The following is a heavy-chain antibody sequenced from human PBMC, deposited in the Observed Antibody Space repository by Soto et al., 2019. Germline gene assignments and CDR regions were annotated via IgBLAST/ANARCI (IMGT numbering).Heavy chain of an antibody. CDR1: GGSISRYY. D-gene: IGHD1-7*01. CDR2: IYTSGST. Sequence: QVQLQESGPVLLKPSETLSLTCTVSGGSISRYYWSWIRQPAGKGLEWIGRIYTSGSTNYNPSRRSRVTMAVDTSKSQCSLKLISVTAADTDVYYCARLVLELGDAFDISGHETMVTVS. CDR3: ARLVLELGDAFDI. J-gene: IGHJ3*02. V-gene: IGHV4-4*07.